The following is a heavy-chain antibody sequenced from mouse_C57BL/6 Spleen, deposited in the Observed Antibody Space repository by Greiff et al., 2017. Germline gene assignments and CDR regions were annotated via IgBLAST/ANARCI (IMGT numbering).Heavy chain of an antibody. CDR3: ARNDGYYDY. J-gene: IGHJ2*01. CDR1: GFTFSDDG. D-gene: IGHD2-3*01. Sequence: EVKLEESGGGLVKPGGSLKLSCAASGFTFSDDGMHWVRQAPEQGLEWVAYISSGSSTIYYADTVQGRFTIARDNAKNTLFLQMTSLRSEDTAMYYCARNDGYYDYWGQGTTLTVSS. V-gene: IGHV5-17*01. CDR2: ISSGSSTI.